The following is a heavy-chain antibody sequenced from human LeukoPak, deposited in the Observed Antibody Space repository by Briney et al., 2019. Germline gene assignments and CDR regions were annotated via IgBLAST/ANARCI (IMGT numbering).Heavy chain of an antibody. CDR2: INHSGST. J-gene: IGHJ5*02. V-gene: IGHV4-34*01. CDR1: GGSFSGYY. CDR3: ARHRFSYTFGWFDP. D-gene: IGHD3-10*01. Sequence: PSETLSLTCAVYGGSFSGYYWSWIRQPPGKGLEWIGEINHSGSTNYNPSLKSRVTISVDTSKNQFSLKLSSVTAADTAVYYCARHRFSYTFGWFDPWGQGTLVTVSS.